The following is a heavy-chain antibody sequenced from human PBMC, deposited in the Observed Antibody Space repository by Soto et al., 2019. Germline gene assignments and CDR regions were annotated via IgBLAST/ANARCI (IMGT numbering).Heavy chain of an antibody. D-gene: IGHD3-10*01. J-gene: IGHJ6*02. V-gene: IGHV3-48*02. CDR3: ARAVTLGLDV. CDR2: ISRSSTGI. CDR1: GFTFSLYS. Sequence: EVQLVESGGGLVQPGGSLRLSCAASGFTFSLYSMSWVRQAPGKGLEWVSYISRSSTGIHYADSVKGRFTISRDDATNSRHLQMNSLRDGDTAVYYCARAVTLGLDVWGQGTTVRISS.